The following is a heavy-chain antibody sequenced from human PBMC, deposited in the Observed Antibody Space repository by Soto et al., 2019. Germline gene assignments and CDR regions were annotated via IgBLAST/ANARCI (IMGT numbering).Heavy chain of an antibody. CDR3: ARRPMYYYDSSGSYDY. V-gene: IGHV1-69*01. CDR2: IIPIFGTA. CDR1: GGTFSSYA. J-gene: IGHJ4*02. D-gene: IGHD3-22*01. Sequence: QVQLVQSGAEVKKPGSSVKVSCKASGGTFSSYAISWVRQAPGQGLEWMGGIIPIFGTANYAQKFQGRVTITADESTRTAYMERSILRSEDTAVYYCARRPMYYYDSSGSYDYWGQGTLVTVSS.